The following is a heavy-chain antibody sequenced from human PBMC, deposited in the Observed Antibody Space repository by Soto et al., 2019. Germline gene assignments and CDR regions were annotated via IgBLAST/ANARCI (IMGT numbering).Heavy chain of an antibody. J-gene: IGHJ4*01. CDR2: INHSGST. CDR1: GGSFSGYY. D-gene: IGHD3-9*01. V-gene: IGHV4-34*01. Sequence: SETLSLTCAVYGGSFSGYYWSWIRQPPGKGLEWIGEINHSGSTNYNPSLKSRVTISVDTSKNQFSLKLSSVTAADTTGYYCARGWDEYDILTGRYYFDYWGDGTLATTSS. CDR3: ARGWDEYDILTGRYYFDY.